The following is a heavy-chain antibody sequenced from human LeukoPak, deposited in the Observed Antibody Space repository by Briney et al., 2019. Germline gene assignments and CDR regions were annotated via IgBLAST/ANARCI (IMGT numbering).Heavy chain of an antibody. CDR3: ARSVLTTDAFDI. D-gene: IGHD1-1*01. V-gene: IGHV3-48*03. Sequence: GGSLRLSCAASGFTFSSYEMNWVRQAPGKGLEWVSYISSSGSTIYYADSVKGRFTISRDNAKNSLYLQMNSLRAEDTAVYYCARSVLTTDAFDIWGQGTMVTVSS. CDR2: ISSSGSTI. CDR1: GFTFSSYE. J-gene: IGHJ3*02.